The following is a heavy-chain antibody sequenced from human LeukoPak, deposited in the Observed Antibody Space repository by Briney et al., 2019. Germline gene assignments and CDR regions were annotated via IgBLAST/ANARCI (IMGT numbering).Heavy chain of an antibody. CDR2: ISSSSSYI. D-gene: IGHD3-3*01. Sequence: GGSLRLSCAASGFTFSSYSMNWVRQAPGKGLEWVSSISSSSSYIYYADSVKGRFTISRDNAKNSLYLQMNSLRAEDTAVYYCARDNTYYDFWSANDLLGYWGQGTLVTVSS. V-gene: IGHV3-21*01. CDR1: GFTFSSYS. J-gene: IGHJ4*02. CDR3: ARDNTYYDFWSANDLLGY.